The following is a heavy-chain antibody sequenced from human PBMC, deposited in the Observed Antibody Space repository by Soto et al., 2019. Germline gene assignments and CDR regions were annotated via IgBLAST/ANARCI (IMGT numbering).Heavy chain of an antibody. D-gene: IGHD3-3*01. CDR1: GYSFTSYF. CDR3: ASLIGVDTLRDY. J-gene: IGHJ4*02. CDR2: IDPDGGST. V-gene: IGHV1-46*01. Sequence: QVQLVQSGAEVKKPGASVKISCKASGYSFTSYFMHWVRQAPGQGTEWMGIIDPDGGSTSNAQKFQGRVTMTTDTATSTVYVELSSLRSEDTAVYYCASLIGVDTLRDYWGQGTLVTVSS.